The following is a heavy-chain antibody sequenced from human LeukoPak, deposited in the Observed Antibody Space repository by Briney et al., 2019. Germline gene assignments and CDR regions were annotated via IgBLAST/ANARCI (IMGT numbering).Heavy chain of an antibody. J-gene: IGHJ4*02. CDR3: TRDKVAETGGFDY. CDR2: IRSKAYGGTT. CDR1: GFTFGDYA. Sequence: PGGPLRLSCTASGFTFGDYATSWVRQAPGKGLKWVGFIRSKAYGGTTEYAASVKGRFTISRDDSKSIAYLQMNSLKPEDTAVYYCTRDKVAETGGFDYWGQGTLVTVSS. D-gene: IGHD6-19*01. V-gene: IGHV3-49*04.